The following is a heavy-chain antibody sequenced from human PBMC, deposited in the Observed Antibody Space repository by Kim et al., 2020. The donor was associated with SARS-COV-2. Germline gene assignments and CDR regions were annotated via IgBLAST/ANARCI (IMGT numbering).Heavy chain of an antibody. CDR2: IIPIFGTA. J-gene: IGHJ4*02. Sequence: SVKVSCKASGGTFSSYAISWVRQAPGQGLEWMGGIIPIFGTANYAQKFQGRVTITADESTSTAYMELSSLRSEDTAVYYCASFYYDSPRGGFDYWGQGTLVTVSS. V-gene: IGHV1-69*13. CDR1: GGTFSSYA. D-gene: IGHD3-22*01. CDR3: ASFYYDSPRGGFDY.